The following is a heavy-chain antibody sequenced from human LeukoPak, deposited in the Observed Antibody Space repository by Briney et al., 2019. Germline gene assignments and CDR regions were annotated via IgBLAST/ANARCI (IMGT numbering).Heavy chain of an antibody. CDR2: IYTSGST. CDR1: GGSISSYY. CDR3: ARDPYCSSPSCLHDAFDI. Sequence: SETLSVTRTVSGGSISSYYWSWIRQPAGKGLKWIGRIYTSGSTKYNPSLKSRVTMSLDTSKNQFSLKLTSLTAADTAVYYCARDPYCSSPSCLHDAFDIWGQGTMVTVS. V-gene: IGHV4-4*07. J-gene: IGHJ3*02. D-gene: IGHD2-2*01.